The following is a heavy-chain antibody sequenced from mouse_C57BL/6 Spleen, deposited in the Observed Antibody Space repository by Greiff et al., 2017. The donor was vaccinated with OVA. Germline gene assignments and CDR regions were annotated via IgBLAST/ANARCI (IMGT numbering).Heavy chain of an antibody. CDR2: IDPEDGET. CDR1: GFNITDYY. D-gene: IGHD2-5*01. Sequence: VQLQQSGAELVKPGASVKLSCTASGFNITDYYMHWVKQRTEQGLEWIGRIDPEDGETKYAPNFQGKATITADTSSNTAYLQLSSLTSEDTAVYYCARGSYSNYGYFDDWGTGTTVTVSS. CDR3: ARGSYSNYGYFDD. J-gene: IGHJ1*03. V-gene: IGHV14-2*01.